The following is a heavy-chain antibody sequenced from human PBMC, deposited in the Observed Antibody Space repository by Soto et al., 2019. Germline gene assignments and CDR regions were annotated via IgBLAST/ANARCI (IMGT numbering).Heavy chain of an antibody. CDR2: VNQYGSENY. J-gene: IGHJ6*02. Sequence: EVQLVESGGGLVQPGGSLRLSCAASGFTFRTYWMSWVRQAPGKGLEWVGNVNQYGSENYYYVDSVKGLFPITRDNAENTVYLQMNSLRVEDSAVYYCARDTGNGYYGQYNWVMDVLGQRTTVFVSS. CDR1: GFTFRTYW. D-gene: IGHD1-1*01. V-gene: IGHV3-7*05. CDR3: ARDTGNGYYGQYNWVMDV.